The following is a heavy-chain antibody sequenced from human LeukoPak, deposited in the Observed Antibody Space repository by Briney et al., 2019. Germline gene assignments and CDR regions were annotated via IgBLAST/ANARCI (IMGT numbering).Heavy chain of an antibody. CDR2: ISAYNGNR. J-gene: IGHJ4*01. CDR3: ARNRVGETGYFDY. Sequence: ASVKVSCKASGYTFTSYGINWVRQAPGQGLEWMGWISAYNGNRNYAQRFQGRGTMTTNSSTRTAYMELRSLRSDDTAIYYCARNRVGETGYFDYWGQGTLVTVSS. CDR1: GYTFTSYG. V-gene: IGHV1-18*01. D-gene: IGHD1-26*01.